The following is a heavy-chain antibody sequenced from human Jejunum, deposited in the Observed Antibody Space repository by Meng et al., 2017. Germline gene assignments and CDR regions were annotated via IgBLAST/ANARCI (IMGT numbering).Heavy chain of an antibody. V-gene: IGHV6-1*01. CDR3: TTWYGEY. Sequence: QLQLQQPGPGLVRPPPTLSLPCAISGDSVSSNRALWHWVRQSPSRGLEWLGQTYYRSEWQNHYGVSVKSRIIINADTSRNQFSLNLNSVTPEDTAVYYCTTWYGEYWGQGTLVTVSS. CDR2: TYYRSEWQN. J-gene: IGHJ4*02. D-gene: IGHD3-10*01. CDR1: GDSVSSNRAL.